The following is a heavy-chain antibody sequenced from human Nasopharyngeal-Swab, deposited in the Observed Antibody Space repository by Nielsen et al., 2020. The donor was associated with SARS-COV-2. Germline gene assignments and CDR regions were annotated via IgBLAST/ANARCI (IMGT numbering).Heavy chain of an antibody. CDR1: GYTFTSYY. CDR3: ARAVSGITLVRSRFDP. Sequence: ASVKVSCKASGYTFTSYYMHWVRQAPGQGLEWMGIINPSGGSTSYAQKFQGRVTMTRDTSTSTVYMELSSLRSEDTAVYYCARAVSGITLVRSRFDPWGQGTLVTVSS. J-gene: IGHJ5*02. CDR2: INPSGGST. D-gene: IGHD3-10*01. V-gene: IGHV1-46*01.